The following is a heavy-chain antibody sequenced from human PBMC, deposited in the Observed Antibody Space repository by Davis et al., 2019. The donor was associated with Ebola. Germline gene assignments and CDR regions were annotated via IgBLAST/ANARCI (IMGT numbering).Heavy chain of an antibody. Sequence: PGGSLRLSCAASGFTFSSYWMHWVRQAPGKGLVWVSCINRDGSTTNYADSVKGRFTISRDNAKNSLYLQMNSLRAEDTAVYYCARDLGEWELLDAFDIWGQGTMVTVSS. V-gene: IGHV3-74*01. D-gene: IGHD1-26*01. J-gene: IGHJ3*02. CDR3: ARDLGEWELLDAFDI. CDR1: GFTFSSYW. CDR2: INRDGSTT.